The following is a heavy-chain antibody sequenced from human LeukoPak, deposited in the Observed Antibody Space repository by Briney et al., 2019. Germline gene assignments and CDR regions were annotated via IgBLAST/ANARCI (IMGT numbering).Heavy chain of an antibody. J-gene: IGHJ4*02. D-gene: IGHD4-23*01. CDR3: AKRSDYSGNWNYFDY. CDR2: ISGRDDNT. Sequence: SGRSLRLSCAASGFTFASYGMSWVRQAPGKGLEWVSAISGRDDNTYYADSVKGRFTISRDNSKNTLYLQMNSLRAEDTAVYYCAKRSDYSGNWNYFDYWGQGTPVTVSA. CDR1: GFTFASYG. V-gene: IGHV3-23*01.